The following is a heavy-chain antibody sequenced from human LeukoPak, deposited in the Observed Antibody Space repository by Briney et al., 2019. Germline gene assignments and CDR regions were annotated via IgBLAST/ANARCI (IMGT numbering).Heavy chain of an antibody. CDR2: IFYSGTT. V-gene: IGHV4-59*08. CDR1: GGSVSGYY. D-gene: IGHD2-21*02. Sequence: SETLSLTCTVSGGSVSGYYWSWIRRPPGRGLEWIGYIFYSGTTLYSPSLKSRVTMSVDTSENQFSLKLSSVTAADTAVYYCARHDVVPVIRRGFDFWGPGILVTVSS. CDR3: ARHDVVPVIRRGFDF. J-gene: IGHJ4*02.